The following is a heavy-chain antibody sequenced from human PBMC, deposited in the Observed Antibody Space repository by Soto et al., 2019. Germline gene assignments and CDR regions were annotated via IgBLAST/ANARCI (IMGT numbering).Heavy chain of an antibody. Sequence: SETLSLTCTVSGGSISSYYWSWIRQPPGKGLEWIGYIYYSGSTNYNPSLKSRVTISVDTSKNQFSLKLSSVTAADTAVYYCARDFFAKYSSTNYYYYYGMDVWGQGTTVTV. V-gene: IGHV4-59*01. CDR2: IYYSGST. J-gene: IGHJ6*02. CDR3: ARDFFAKYSSTNYYYYYGMDV. D-gene: IGHD6-13*01. CDR1: GGSISSYY.